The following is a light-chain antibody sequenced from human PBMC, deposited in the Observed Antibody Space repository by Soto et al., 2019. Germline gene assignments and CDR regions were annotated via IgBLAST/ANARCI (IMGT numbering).Light chain of an antibody. CDR1: SSNIGAGYD. V-gene: IGLV1-40*01. J-gene: IGLJ2*01. CDR2: GNS. Sequence: QPVLTQPPSVSGAPGQRVTISCTGSSSNIGAGYDVHWYQQLPGTAPKLLIYGNSNRPSGVPDRFSGSKSGTSASLAITGLQAEDEADYYCQSYASSLSVVFGGGTKVTVL. CDR3: QSYASSLSVV.